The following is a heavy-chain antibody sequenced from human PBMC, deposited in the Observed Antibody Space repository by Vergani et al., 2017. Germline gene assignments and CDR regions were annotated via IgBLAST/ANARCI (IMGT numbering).Heavy chain of an antibody. Sequence: QVQLQESGPGLVKPSQTLSLTCTVSGGSISSYYWSWIRQPPGKGLEWIGYIHYSGSTNYNPSLRSRVTISVDTSKNQFSLKLSSVTAADTAVYYCAKTIYDSSGYFQPFVFHYYYGMDVWGQGTTVTVSS. CDR1: GGSISSYY. D-gene: IGHD3-22*01. CDR2: IHYSGST. CDR3: AKTIYDSSGYFQPFVFHYYYGMDV. J-gene: IGHJ6*02. V-gene: IGHV4-59*01.